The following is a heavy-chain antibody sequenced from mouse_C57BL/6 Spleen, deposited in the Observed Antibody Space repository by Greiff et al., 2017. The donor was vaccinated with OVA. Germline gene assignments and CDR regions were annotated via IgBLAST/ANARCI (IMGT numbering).Heavy chain of an antibody. V-gene: IGHV5-17*01. CDR1: GFTFSDYG. J-gene: IGHJ4*01. CDR3: ARRGTTVVVPYAMDY. Sequence: EVKLMESGGGLVKPGGSLKLSCAASGFTFSDYGMHWVRQAPEKGLEWVAYISSGSSTIYYADTVKGRFTISRDNAKNTLFLQMTSLRSEDTAMYYWARRGTTVVVPYAMDYWGQGTSVTVSS. D-gene: IGHD1-1*01. CDR2: ISSGSSTI.